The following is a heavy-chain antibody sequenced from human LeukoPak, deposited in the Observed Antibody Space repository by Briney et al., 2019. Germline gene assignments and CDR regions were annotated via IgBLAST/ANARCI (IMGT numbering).Heavy chain of an antibody. Sequence: PGGSLRLSCAASGFTVSSNYMSWVRQAPGKGLEWVSVIYSGGSTYYADSVKGRFIISRDNPKNTLYLQMNSLRAEDTAVYYCARRFGPNAFDIWGQGTMVTVFS. D-gene: IGHD3-3*01. CDR2: IYSGGST. J-gene: IGHJ3*02. CDR3: ARRFGPNAFDI. CDR1: GFTVSSNY. V-gene: IGHV3-66*04.